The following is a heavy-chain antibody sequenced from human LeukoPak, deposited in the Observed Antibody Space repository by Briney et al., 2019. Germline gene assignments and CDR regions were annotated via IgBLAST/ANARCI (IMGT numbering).Heavy chain of an antibody. Sequence: PGGSLRLSCAASGFTFSDYYMTWIRQAPGQGLECVSHISSSGSTMFYADSVKGRFTISRDNAKNSLYLQMNSLRAEDTAVYYCARAGCSSTSCYGMGDYWGQGTLVTVSS. CDR3: ARAGCSSTSCYGMGDY. CDR1: GFTFSDYY. V-gene: IGHV3-11*04. J-gene: IGHJ4*02. D-gene: IGHD2-2*01. CDR2: ISSSGSTM.